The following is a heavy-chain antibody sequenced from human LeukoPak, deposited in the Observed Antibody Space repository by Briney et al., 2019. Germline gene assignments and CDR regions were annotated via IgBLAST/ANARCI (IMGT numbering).Heavy chain of an antibody. CDR2: VSFDGSDK. V-gene: IGHV3-30-3*01. CDR3: ARDEGSLAAAGSIDY. Sequence: GGSLRLSCAASGFIFNSYAMHWVRQAPGKGLEWVAVVSFDGSDKYYADSVKGRFTISKDTSENTLYLQMNSLRADDSAIYYCARDEGSLAAAGSIDYWGQGTLVTVSS. D-gene: IGHD6-13*01. CDR1: GFIFNSYA. J-gene: IGHJ4*02.